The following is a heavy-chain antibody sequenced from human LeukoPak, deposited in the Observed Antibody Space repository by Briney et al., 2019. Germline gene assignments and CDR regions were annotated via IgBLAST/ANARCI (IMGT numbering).Heavy chain of an antibody. V-gene: IGHV4-30-2*01. CDR3: ARLITHHDAFDI. D-gene: IGHD5-24*01. CDR1: DDSISSGAYN. CDR2: ISHSGST. Sequence: PSQTLSLTCTVSDDSISSGAYNWTWIRQPPGKGLEWIGYISHSGSTYYNPSLKSRVTMSVDTSKNQFSLKLSSVTAADTAVYYCARLITHHDAFDIWGQGTMVTVSS. J-gene: IGHJ3*02.